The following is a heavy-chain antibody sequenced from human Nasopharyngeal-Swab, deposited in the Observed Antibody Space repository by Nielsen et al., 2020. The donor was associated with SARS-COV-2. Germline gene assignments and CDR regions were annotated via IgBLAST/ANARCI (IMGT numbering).Heavy chain of an antibody. J-gene: IGHJ6*02. CDR1: GYTFTGYY. CDR2: INPNSGGT. Sequence: VKVSCKASGYTFTGYYMHWVRQAPGQGLEWMGWINPNSGGTNYAQKFQGWVTMTRDTSISTAYMELSRLRSDDTAVYYCARGRGITIFGVANWEKRATTDAPRMDVWGQGTTVTVSS. CDR3: ARGRGITIFGVANWEKRATTDAPRMDV. V-gene: IGHV1-2*04. D-gene: IGHD3-3*01.